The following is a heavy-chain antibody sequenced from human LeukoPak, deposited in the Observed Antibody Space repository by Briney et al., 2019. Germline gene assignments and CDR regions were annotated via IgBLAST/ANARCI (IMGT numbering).Heavy chain of an antibody. Sequence: SETLSLTCAVYGGSFSGYYWSWIRQPPGKGLEWIGEINHSGSTNYNPSLKSRVTISVDTSKNQFSLKLSSVTAADTAVYYCARGRGYYYDSSIDYWGQGTLVTVS. J-gene: IGHJ4*02. CDR2: INHSGST. CDR1: GGSFSGYY. V-gene: IGHV4-34*01. D-gene: IGHD3-22*01. CDR3: ARGRGYYYDSSIDY.